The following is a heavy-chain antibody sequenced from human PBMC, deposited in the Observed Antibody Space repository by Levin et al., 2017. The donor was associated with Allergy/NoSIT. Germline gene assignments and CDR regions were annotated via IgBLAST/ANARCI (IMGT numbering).Heavy chain of an antibody. CDR2: INHSGST. D-gene: IGHD7-27*01. CDR3: ARGPVKLGISGAPFDY. J-gene: IGHJ4*02. Sequence: SETLSLTCAVYGGSFSGYYWSWIRQPPGKGLEWIGEINHSGSTNYNPSLKSRVTISVDTSKNQFSLKLSSVTAADTAVYYCARGPVKLGISGAPFDYWGQGTLVTVSS. V-gene: IGHV4-34*01. CDR1: GGSFSGYY.